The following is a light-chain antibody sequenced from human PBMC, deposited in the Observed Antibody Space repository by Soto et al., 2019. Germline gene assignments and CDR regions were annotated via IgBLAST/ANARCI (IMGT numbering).Light chain of an antibody. CDR3: QQYNSYS. V-gene: IGKV1-39*01. Sequence: DIQMPESPWSLSASVGARVTVTCRAGQSISRYLNWYQQRPGKAPKLLIYSASSLQTGVPSRFSGSGSGTDFTLTISSLQPDDFATYYCQQYNSYSFGQGTKVDIK. CDR1: QSISRY. J-gene: IGKJ1*01. CDR2: SAS.